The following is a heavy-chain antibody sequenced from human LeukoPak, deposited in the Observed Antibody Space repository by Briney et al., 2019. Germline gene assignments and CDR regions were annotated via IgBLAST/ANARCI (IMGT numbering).Heavy chain of an antibody. D-gene: IGHD3-3*01. CDR3: ARSPPPTYDFWSGYYTRAFDI. V-gene: IGHV3-7*01. Sequence: GGSLRLSCAASGFTFSRYWMSWVRQAPGKGLEWVANIKQDGSEKYYVDSVKGRFTISRDNAKNSLYLQMNSLRAEDTAVYYCARSPPPTYDFWSGYYTRAFDIWGRGTMVTVSS. J-gene: IGHJ3*02. CDR1: GFTFSRYW. CDR2: IKQDGSEK.